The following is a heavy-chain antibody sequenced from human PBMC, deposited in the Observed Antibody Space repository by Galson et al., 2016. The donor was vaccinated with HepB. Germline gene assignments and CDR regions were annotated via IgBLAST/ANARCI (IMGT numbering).Heavy chain of an antibody. D-gene: IGHD1-14*01. V-gene: IGHV4-61*01. Sequence: SETLSLTCPVSGASVITGNYYWSWIRQPPGKRLEWIGHIYFSGSTKYNPSHIRRVTISLDTSKNEFSLKLRSVTAADTAMYYCARGTGLDAFHIGGQGTLATGSS. CDR1: GASVITGNYY. CDR2: IYFSGST. CDR3: ARGTGLDAFHI. J-gene: IGHJ4*02.